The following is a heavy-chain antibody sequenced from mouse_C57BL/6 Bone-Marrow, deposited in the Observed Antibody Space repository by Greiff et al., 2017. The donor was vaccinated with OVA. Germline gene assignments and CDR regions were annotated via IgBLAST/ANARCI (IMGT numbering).Heavy chain of an antibody. CDR1: GYSITSDYA. V-gene: IGHV3-2*02. CDR3: ARSLYYGDGYALDC. D-gene: IGHD2-13*01. J-gene: IGHJ4*01. Sequence: EVKLMESGPGLVKPSQSLSLTCTVTGYSITSDYAWYWLRQFPGNKLEWMGFICSTGSTSYHPSLKSRISFTLDTSKNQVFLQWKYVTTEDTATYDCARSLYYGDGYALDCWGRGTSVTVSS. CDR2: ICSTGST.